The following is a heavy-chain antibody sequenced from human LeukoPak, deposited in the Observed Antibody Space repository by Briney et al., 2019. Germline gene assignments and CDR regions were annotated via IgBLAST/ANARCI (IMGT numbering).Heavy chain of an antibody. V-gene: IGHV4-34*01. CDR1: GGSFSGYY. Sequence: PPETLSLTCVVYGGSFSGYYWSWIRQPPGKGLEWIGEINHSGSTNYNPSLKSRVTISVDTSKNQFSLKLSSVTAADTAVYYCARARGGYINLVDYWGQGTLVTVSS. D-gene: IGHD5-24*01. CDR2: INHSGST. J-gene: IGHJ4*02. CDR3: ARARGGYINLVDY.